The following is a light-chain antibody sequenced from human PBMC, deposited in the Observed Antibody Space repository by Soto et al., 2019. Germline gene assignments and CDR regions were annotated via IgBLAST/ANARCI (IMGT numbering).Light chain of an antibody. Sequence: DIQMTQSPSSLSASVGDRVTITCQASQDISNYLNWYQQKPGKAPKLLIYDASNLETGVPSRFSGSGSGTDFTFTICSRQPEDIATYYCQQYDNRITVGQGTRLEIK. CDR2: DAS. V-gene: IGKV1-33*01. CDR1: QDISNY. J-gene: IGKJ5*01. CDR3: QQYDNRIT.